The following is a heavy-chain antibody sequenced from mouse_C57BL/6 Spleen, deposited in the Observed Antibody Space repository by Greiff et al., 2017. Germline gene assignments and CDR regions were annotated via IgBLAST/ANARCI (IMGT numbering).Heavy chain of an antibody. CDR2: IDPSDSYT. D-gene: IGHD2-3*01. CDR1: GYTFTSYW. Sequence: QVQLQQSGAELVKPGASVKLSCKASGYTFTSYWMQWVKQRPGQGLEWIGEIDPSDSYTNYNQKFKGKATLTVDTSSSTAYMQLSSLTSEDSAVYYCAVDDGYQGDYWGQGTSVTVSS. V-gene: IGHV1-50*01. J-gene: IGHJ4*01. CDR3: AVDDGYQGDY.